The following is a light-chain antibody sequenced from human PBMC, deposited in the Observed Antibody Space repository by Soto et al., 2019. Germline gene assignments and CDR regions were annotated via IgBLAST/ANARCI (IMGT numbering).Light chain of an antibody. V-gene: IGLV2-14*01. CDR1: SSDIGGYNY. CDR3: NSYTSSSTRV. J-gene: IGLJ2*01. Sequence: ALTQPASVSGSPGQSITISCTGTSSDIGGYNYVSWYQHHPGKAPKLLIYEVTNRPSGVSNRFSGSKSGNTASLTISGLQAEDEAVYYCNSYTSSSTRVFGGGTKVTVL. CDR2: EVT.